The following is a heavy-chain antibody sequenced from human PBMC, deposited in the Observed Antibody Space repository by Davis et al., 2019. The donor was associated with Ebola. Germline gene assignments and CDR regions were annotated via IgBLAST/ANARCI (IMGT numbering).Heavy chain of an antibody. J-gene: IGHJ4*02. V-gene: IGHV3-30*02. Sequence: GGSLRLSCAASGFTFNIFDMHWVRQAPGRGLEWVAFVRSHGSDVHYADSVKGRFTISRDNSKNTLYLQMNSLRPEDTAVYYCARDSDDYSFDYWGQGTLVTVSS. CDR1: GFTFNIFD. CDR2: VRSHGSDV. CDR3: ARDSDDYSFDY. D-gene: IGHD4-11*01.